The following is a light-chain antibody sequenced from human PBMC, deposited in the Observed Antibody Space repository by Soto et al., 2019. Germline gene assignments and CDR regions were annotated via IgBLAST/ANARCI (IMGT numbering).Light chain of an antibody. CDR1: SSNTGAGYE. CDR2: ENN. V-gene: IGLV1-40*01. CDR3: QSYDSSLSGYV. Sequence: QSVLTQPPSVSEAPGQRVTISCTGSSSNTGAGYEAHWYQQVPGTAPKLLIYENNNRPSGVPDRFSGSKSGTSASLAITGLQAEDEAEYYCQSYDSSLSGYVFGTGTKLTV. J-gene: IGLJ1*01.